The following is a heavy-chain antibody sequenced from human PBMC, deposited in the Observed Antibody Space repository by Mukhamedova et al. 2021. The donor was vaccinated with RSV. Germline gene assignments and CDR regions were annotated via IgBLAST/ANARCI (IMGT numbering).Heavy chain of an antibody. CDR2: ISGSGDTT. V-gene: IGHV3-23*01. Sequence: VRQAPGQGLEWVSGISGSGDTTYYADSVKGRFTISRDRSERTLNLQLDGLRADDTALYFCAKEGTSGSYSLFYHYGMDVWGQGTT. J-gene: IGHJ6*02. D-gene: IGHD3-10*01. CDR3: AKEGTSGSYSLFYHYGMDV.